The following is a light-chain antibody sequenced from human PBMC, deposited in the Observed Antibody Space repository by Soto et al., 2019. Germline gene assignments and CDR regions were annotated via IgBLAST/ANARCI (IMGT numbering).Light chain of an antibody. V-gene: IGKV3-11*01. Sequence: EIVLTQSPATLSLSPGERATLSCRASQSVSSYLAWYQQKPGQAPRLLIYDASNRATGIPARFSGSGSGTDFTPTISSLEPEDLVVYYCQQSSKPPRTFGQGTKVEIK. J-gene: IGKJ1*01. CDR3: QQSSKPPRT. CDR2: DAS. CDR1: QSVSSY.